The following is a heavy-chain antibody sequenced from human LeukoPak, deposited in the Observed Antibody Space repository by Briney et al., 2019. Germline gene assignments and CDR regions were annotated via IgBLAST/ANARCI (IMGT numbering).Heavy chain of an antibody. Sequence: GGSLRLSCAASGLTFSSHWMSWVRQAPGKGLEWVANIKQDGSEKYYVDSVKGRFTISRDNAKNSLYLQMNSLRAEDTAVYYCARDSRFYYDILTGYSTFDYWGQGTLVTVSS. CDR3: ARDSRFYYDILTGYSTFDY. D-gene: IGHD3-9*01. V-gene: IGHV3-7*01. CDR2: IKQDGSEK. J-gene: IGHJ4*02. CDR1: GLTFSSHW.